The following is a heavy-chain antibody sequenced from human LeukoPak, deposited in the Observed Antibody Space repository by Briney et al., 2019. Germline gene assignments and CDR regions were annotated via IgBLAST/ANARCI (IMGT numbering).Heavy chain of an antibody. J-gene: IGHJ4*02. CDR1: GGSFSGYY. Sequence: PSETLSLTCAVYGGSFSGYYWSWTRQPPGKGLEWIGEINHSGSTNYNPSLKSRVTISVDTSKNQFSLKLSSVTAADTAVYFCARGPPTGYYDSSGFYYVFDYWGQGTLVTVSS. CDR2: INHSGST. CDR3: ARGPPTGYYDSSGFYYVFDY. D-gene: IGHD3-22*01. V-gene: IGHV4-34*01.